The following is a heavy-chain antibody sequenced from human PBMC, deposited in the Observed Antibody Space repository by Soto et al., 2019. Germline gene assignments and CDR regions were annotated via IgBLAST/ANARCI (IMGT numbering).Heavy chain of an antibody. CDR3: ARHYPIGNSWNYFDY. V-gene: IGHV4-59*08. Sequence: SETLSLTCSVSGRSISSYYWGWIRQPPGKGLGWIGYISYTGSTDYSPSLKSRVTISVDTSKNQFSLKVRSVTAADTAIYFCARHYPIGNSWNYFDYWGRGTLVTVSS. CDR2: ISYTGST. D-gene: IGHD1-1*01. J-gene: IGHJ4*02. CDR1: GRSISSYY.